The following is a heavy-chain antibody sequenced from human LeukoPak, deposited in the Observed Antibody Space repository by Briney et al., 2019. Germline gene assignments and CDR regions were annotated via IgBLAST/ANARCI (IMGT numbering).Heavy chain of an antibody. CDR3: ARDEIYYYYGMDV. J-gene: IGHJ6*02. CDR2: INHSENT. CDR1: GGSFSDHY. Sequence: SETLSLTCAVYGGSFSDHYWTWIRQPPGKGLEWIGEINHSENTNYNSSLKSRVTLSVDTSKSQLSLKLNSVTAADTAVYYCARDEIYYYYGMDVWGQGTTVTVSS. V-gene: IGHV4-34*01.